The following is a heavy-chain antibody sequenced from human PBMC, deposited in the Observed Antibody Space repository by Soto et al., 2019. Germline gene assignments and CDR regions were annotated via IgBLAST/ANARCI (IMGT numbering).Heavy chain of an antibody. CDR3: ARCERSSWHHFDY. V-gene: IGHV1-8*01. CDR2: MNPNSGNT. D-gene: IGHD6-13*01. J-gene: IGHJ4*02. Sequence: QVQLVQSGAEVKKPGASVKVSCKASGYTFTSYDINWVRQATGQGLEWLGWMNPNSGNTGYAQKFQGRVTMTRNTSIITAYMELTSLRSEDTAVYYCARCERSSWHHFDYWGQGTLVTVSS. CDR1: GYTFTSYD.